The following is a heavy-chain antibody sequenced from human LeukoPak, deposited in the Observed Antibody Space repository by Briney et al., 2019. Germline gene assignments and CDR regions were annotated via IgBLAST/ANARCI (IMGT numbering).Heavy chain of an antibody. J-gene: IGHJ5*02. CDR2: IYTSGST. Sequence: PSETLSLTCTVSGGSISSGSYYWSWIRQPAGKGLEWIGRIYTSGSTNYNPSLKSRVTISVDTSKNQFSLKLSSVTAADTAVYYCAREDGYNQGWFDPWGQGTLVTVSS. CDR3: AREDGYNQGWFDP. D-gene: IGHD5-24*01. V-gene: IGHV4-61*02. CDR1: GGSISSGSYY.